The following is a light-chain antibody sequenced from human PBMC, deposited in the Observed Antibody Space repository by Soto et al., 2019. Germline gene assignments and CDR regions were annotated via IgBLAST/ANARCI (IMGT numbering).Light chain of an antibody. CDR1: QSVSSN. CDR3: HQYNNWHT. CDR2: GAS. Sequence: EIVMTQSPATLSVSPGERATLSCRASQSVSSNLAWYQQKPGQAPRLLIYGASTRATAVPARFSGTGSGTEFTLTLSSLQSEDFAVYYCHQYNNWHTFGQGTKLEIK. J-gene: IGKJ2*01. V-gene: IGKV3-15*01.